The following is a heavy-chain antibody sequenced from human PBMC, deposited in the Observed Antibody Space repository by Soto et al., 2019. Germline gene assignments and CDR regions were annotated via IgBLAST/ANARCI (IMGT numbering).Heavy chain of an antibody. CDR3: AKALWFGESPRGMDV. V-gene: IGHV3-23*01. Sequence: EVQLLESGGGLVQPGVSLRLSCAASGFTFISDAMSCVRQAPGEGLEWVSAISGSGGSTYYADSVKGRFTISRDNSKNTRYLQRTSLRAEDTAVYYCAKALWFGESPRGMDVWCQGTTVTVSS. CDR1: GFTFISDA. J-gene: IGHJ6*02. D-gene: IGHD3-10*01. CDR2: ISGSGGST.